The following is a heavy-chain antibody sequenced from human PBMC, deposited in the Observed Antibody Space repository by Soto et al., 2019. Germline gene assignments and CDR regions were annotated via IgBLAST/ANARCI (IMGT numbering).Heavy chain of an antibody. CDR3: ARDYYDSSGYLLGSPS. CDR1: GGTFSSYT. V-gene: IGHV1-69*04. D-gene: IGHD3-22*01. Sequence: SVKVSCKASGGTFSSYTISWVRQAPGQGLEWMGRIIPILGIANYAQKFQGRVTITADKSTSTAYMELSSLRSEDTAVYYCARDYYDSSGYLLGSPSWGQGTLVTVSS. J-gene: IGHJ4*02. CDR2: IIPILGIA.